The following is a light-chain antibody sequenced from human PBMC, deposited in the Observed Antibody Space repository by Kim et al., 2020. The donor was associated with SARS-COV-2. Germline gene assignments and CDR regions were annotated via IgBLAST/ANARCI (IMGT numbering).Light chain of an antibody. V-gene: IGKV1-5*01. CDR2: DAS. Sequence: GDRVTITCRASQSISSCLAWYQQKPGKAPKLLIYDASSLESGVPSRFSGSGSGTEFTLTISSLQPDDFATYYCQQYNSYPYTFGQGTKLEI. CDR3: QQYNSYPYT. CDR1: QSISSC. J-gene: IGKJ2*01.